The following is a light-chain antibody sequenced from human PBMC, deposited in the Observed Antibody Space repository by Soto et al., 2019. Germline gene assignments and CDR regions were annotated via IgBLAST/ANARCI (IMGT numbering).Light chain of an antibody. CDR1: QSVSSY. CDR3: QQYHNWPWT. V-gene: IGKV3-11*01. CDR2: DAS. J-gene: IGKJ1*01. Sequence: DNVYTQTPETLSLSPGERATLSCRASQSVSSYLAWYQQKPGQAPRLLIYDASNRATGIPARFSGSGSGTDFTVTVRRLQSEDFAVYYCQQYHNWPWTFGQGTKVDIK.